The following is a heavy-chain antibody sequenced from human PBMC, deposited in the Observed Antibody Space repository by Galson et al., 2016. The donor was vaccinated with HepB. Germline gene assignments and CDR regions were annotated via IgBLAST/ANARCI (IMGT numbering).Heavy chain of an antibody. V-gene: IGHV3-48*01. CDR2: ISSSSRTI. Sequence: SLRLSCAASGFTFSSYSMHWVRQAPGKGLAWVSYISSSSRTIYYADSVKGRFTISRDNAKNSLYLQMNGLRAEDTAVYYCVRETNSDWFFDLCGRGTLVTVSS. CDR3: VRETNSDWFFDL. CDR1: GFTFSSYS. D-gene: IGHD4-23*01. J-gene: IGHJ2*01.